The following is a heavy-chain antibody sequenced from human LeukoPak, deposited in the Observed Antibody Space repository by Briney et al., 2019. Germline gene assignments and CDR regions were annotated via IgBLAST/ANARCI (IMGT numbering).Heavy chain of an antibody. D-gene: IGHD5-18*01. CDR3: ARQVLGESGYSYGAVDY. V-gene: IGHV5-51*01. J-gene: IGHJ4*02. Sequence: GESLKISCKGSGYSFTSYWIGWARQMPGKGLEWMGIIYPGDSDTRYSPSFQGQVTISADKSISTAYLQWSSLKASDTAMYYCARQVLGESGYSYGAVDYWGQGTLVTVSS. CDR2: IYPGDSDT. CDR1: GYSFTSYW.